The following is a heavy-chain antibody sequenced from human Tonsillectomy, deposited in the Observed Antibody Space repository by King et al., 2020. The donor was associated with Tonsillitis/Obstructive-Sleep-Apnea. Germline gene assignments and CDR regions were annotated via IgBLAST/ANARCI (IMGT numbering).Heavy chain of an antibody. CDR2: ISYSGGN. Sequence: VQLQESGPGLVKPSQTLSLTCTVSGDSIISGGYYWSWLRQHPGKGREWIGYISYSGGNYFNPPLKSRVTVSLDTSKNQCSLKLSSVTDADTAVYYCARYGGYEDQGWFDPWGQGTLVNVS. CDR3: ARYGGYEDQGWFDP. V-gene: IGHV4-31*03. CDR1: GDSIISGGYY. J-gene: IGHJ5*02. D-gene: IGHD5-12*01.